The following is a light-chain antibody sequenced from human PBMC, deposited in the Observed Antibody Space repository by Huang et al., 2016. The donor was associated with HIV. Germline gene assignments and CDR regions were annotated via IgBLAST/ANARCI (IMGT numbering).Light chain of an antibody. CDR3: QQRSNWPRALT. V-gene: IGKV3-11*01. CDR2: DAS. J-gene: IGKJ4*01. CDR1: QSVSSY. Sequence: EIVLTQSPATLSLSPGERATLSCRASQSVSSYLAWYQQKPGQAPRLLIYDASNRATGIPARFRGSGSGTDFTLTISSLEPEDFAVYYCQQRSNWPRALTFGGGTKVEIK.